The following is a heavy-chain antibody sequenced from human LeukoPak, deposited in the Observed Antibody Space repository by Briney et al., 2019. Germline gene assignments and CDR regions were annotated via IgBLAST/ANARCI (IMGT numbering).Heavy chain of an antibody. CDR3: ASPSDGQRYFPY. CDR1: GYTFTAYY. Sequence: ASVKVSCKASGYTFTAYYMHWVRQAPGQGLEWMGWINPGSGSTNFAQKFQGRVTLTRDTSISTAYTELSTLTSDDTAVYYCASPSDGQRYFPYWGQGTLVTVSS. D-gene: IGHD1-1*01. J-gene: IGHJ4*02. CDR2: INPGSGST. V-gene: IGHV1-2*02.